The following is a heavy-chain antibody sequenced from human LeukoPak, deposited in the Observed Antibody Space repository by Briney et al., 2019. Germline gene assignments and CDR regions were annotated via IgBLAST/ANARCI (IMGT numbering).Heavy chain of an antibody. V-gene: IGHV4-34*01. J-gene: IGHJ4*02. CDR1: GGSFSGYY. CDR3: ARGHIAVAGIAYYFDY. Sequence: SETLSLTCAVYGGSFSGYYWSWIRQPPGKGLEWIGEINHSGSTNYNASLKSRVTISVDTSKNQFSLKLSSVTAADTAVYYCARGHIAVAGIAYYFDYWGRGTRVTVSS. CDR2: INHSGST. D-gene: IGHD6-19*01.